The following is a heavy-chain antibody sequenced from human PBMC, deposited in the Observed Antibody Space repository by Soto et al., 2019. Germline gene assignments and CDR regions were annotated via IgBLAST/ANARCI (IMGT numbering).Heavy chain of an antibody. CDR3: ARDGAFRYSSGWGYYYYGMDV. J-gene: IGHJ6*02. V-gene: IGHV4-59*01. CDR2: IYYSGST. Sequence: SETLSLTCTVSGGSISSYYWSWIRQPPGNGLEWIGYIYYSGSTNYNPSLKSRVTISVDTSKNQFSLKLSSVTAADTAVYYCARDGAFRYSSGWGYYYYGMDVWGQGXTVTVYS. D-gene: IGHD6-19*01. CDR1: GGSISSYY.